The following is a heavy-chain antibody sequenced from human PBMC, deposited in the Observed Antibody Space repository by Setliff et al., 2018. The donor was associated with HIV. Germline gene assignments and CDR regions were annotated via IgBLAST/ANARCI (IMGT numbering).Heavy chain of an antibody. CDR2: IYTSGST. CDR3: ARHARGSHDSWFAQAYSFNY. CDR1: GGSFSSVSYY. D-gene: IGHD3-10*01. J-gene: IGHJ4*02. V-gene: IGHV4-61*01. Sequence: PSETLSLTCTVSGGSFSSVSYYWSWIRQPPGKGLEWIGYIYTSGSTNYNPSLKSRVTISVDTSKNQFSLKLTSVSAADTATYFCARHARGSHDSWFAQAYSFNYWGQGVLVTVSS.